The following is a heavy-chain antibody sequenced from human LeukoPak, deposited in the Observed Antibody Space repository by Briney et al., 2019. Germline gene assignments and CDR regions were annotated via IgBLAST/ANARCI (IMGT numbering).Heavy chain of an antibody. V-gene: IGHV3-48*04. CDR2: ISSSSSTI. Sequence: GGSLRLSCAASGFTFSSYSMNWVRQAPGKGPEWVSYISSSSSTIYYADSVKGRFTISRDNAKNSLYLQMNSLRAEDTAVYYCAREDEVSGYSSSWYMGVDYWGQGTLVTVSS. D-gene: IGHD6-13*01. J-gene: IGHJ4*02. CDR1: GFTFSSYS. CDR3: AREDEVSGYSSSWYMGVDY.